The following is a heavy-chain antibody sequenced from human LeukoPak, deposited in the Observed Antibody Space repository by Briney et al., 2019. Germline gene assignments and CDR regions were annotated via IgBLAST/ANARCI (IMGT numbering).Heavy chain of an antibody. CDR3: ARDRIAVADPYYFDY. J-gene: IGHJ4*02. Sequence: GASVKVSCKAFGYTFSSYGISWVRQAPGQGLEWMGWISPYNSNTNYAQKLQGRVTMTTDTSTSTAYMELRSLRSDDTAVYYCARDRIAVADPYYFDYWGQGTLVTVSS. V-gene: IGHV1-18*01. CDR1: GYTFSSYG. CDR2: ISPYNSNT. D-gene: IGHD6-19*01.